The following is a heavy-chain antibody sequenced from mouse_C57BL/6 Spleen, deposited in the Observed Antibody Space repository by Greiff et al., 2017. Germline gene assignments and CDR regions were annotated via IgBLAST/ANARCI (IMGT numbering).Heavy chain of an antibody. J-gene: IGHJ3*01. CDR2: IHPNSGST. CDR1: GYTFTSYW. V-gene: IGHV1-64*01. CDR3: ARRGFYDYDGAWFAY. Sequence: QVQLQQSGAELVRPGASVKLSCKASGYTFTSYWMHWVKQRPGQGLEWIGMIHPNSGSTNYNEKFKSKATLTVDKSSSTAYMQLSSQTSVDSAVYYCARRGFYDYDGAWFAYWGQGTLVTVSA. D-gene: IGHD2-4*01.